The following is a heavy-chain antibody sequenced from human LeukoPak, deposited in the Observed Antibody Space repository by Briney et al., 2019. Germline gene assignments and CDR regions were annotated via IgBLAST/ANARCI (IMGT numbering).Heavy chain of an antibody. V-gene: IGHV1-69*01. CDR3: ARGRTMIVVVTPFDI. D-gene: IGHD3-22*01. CDR2: IIPIFGTA. CDR1: GGTFSSYA. J-gene: IGHJ3*02. Sequence: SVKVSCKASGGTFSSYAISWVRQAPGQGLEWMGGIIPIFGTANYAQKFQGRVTITADESTSTAYMELSSLRSEDTAVYYCARGRTMIVVVTPFDIWGQGTMVTVSS.